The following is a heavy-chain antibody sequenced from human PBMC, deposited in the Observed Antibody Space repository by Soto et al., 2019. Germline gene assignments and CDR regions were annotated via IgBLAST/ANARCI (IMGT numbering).Heavy chain of an antibody. CDR1: GFTLTSAD. D-gene: IGHD3-3*01. CDR2: IVGGSGST. CDR3: AADWSIRPFEF. Sequence: QMQLMQSGPEVKKPGTSVKVSCKASGFTLTSADVQWVRQTRGQRLEWIGWIVGGSGSTNYVQKFHGRLAITRDMSTSTVFMELISLRSEDTAVYCCAADWSIRPFEFWGQGTLVTVSS. J-gene: IGHJ4*02. V-gene: IGHV1-58*01.